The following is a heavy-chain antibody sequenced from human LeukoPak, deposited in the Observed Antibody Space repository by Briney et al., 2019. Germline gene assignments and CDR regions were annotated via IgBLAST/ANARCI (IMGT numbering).Heavy chain of an antibody. CDR2: TSSGGSYT. CDR1: GFTFSDFY. D-gene: IGHD3-10*01. Sequence: GGSLRLSCAASGFTFSDFYMTWIRQAPGKGPEWLSYTSSGGSYTGYSDSVKGRFTISRDNAKNSLYLQMNSLSAEDTAVYYCAKLLWFGQSRVSFDYWGQGTLVTVSS. J-gene: IGHJ4*02. V-gene: IGHV3-11*06. CDR3: AKLLWFGQSRVSFDY.